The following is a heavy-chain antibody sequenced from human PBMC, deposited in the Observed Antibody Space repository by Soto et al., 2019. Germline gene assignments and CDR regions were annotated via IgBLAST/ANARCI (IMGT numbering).Heavy chain of an antibody. V-gene: IGHV4-30-2*01. CDR1: GGSISSGGYS. CDR2: IYHSGST. J-gene: IGHJ5*02. D-gene: IGHD2-15*01. CDR3: AREVGFENWFDR. Sequence: SETLSLTCDASGGSISSGGYSWSWIRQPPGKGLEWIGYIYHSGSTDYNPSLKSRVTISVDRSKNQFSLKLSSVTAADTAGYYSAREVGFENWFDRGGQGTLVNVSS.